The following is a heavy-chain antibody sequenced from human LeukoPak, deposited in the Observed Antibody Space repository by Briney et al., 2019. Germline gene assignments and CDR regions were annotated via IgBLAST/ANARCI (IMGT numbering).Heavy chain of an antibody. CDR1: GLTFSRYW. CDR2: LSSDESNT. D-gene: IGHD4-23*01. V-gene: IGHV3-74*01. Sequence: GGSLRLSCAASGLTFSRYWMHWVRQAPAKGLAWVSRLSSDESNTNYADSVKGRFTISRDNAKNTLFLQMNSLRAEDTAVYYFAREPSRHEYGGNSRYYYYMDVWGKGTTVTVSS. J-gene: IGHJ6*03. CDR3: AREPSRHEYGGNSRYYYYMDV.